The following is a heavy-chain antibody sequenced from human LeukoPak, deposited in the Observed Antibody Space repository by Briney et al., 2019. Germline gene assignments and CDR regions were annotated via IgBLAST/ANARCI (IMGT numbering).Heavy chain of an antibody. CDR2: IYTSGST. Sequence: SETLSLTCTVSGGSISSGSYYWSWIRQPAGKGLEWIGRIYTSGSTNYNPSLKSRVTISVDTSKNQFSLRLSSVTAADTAVYYCARGAETYRDYGGNGNWFDPWGQGTLVTVSS. D-gene: IGHD4-23*01. V-gene: IGHV4-61*02. CDR3: ARGAETYRDYGGNGNWFDP. J-gene: IGHJ5*02. CDR1: GGSISSGSYY.